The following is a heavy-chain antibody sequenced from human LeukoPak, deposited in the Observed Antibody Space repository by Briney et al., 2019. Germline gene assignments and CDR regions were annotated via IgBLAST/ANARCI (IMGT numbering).Heavy chain of an antibody. J-gene: IGHJ4*02. CDR3: ARDVARSGGY. CDR2: ISSSSSYI. V-gene: IGHV3-21*01. CDR1: GFTFSSYS. Sequence: GGSLRLSCAASGFTFSSYSMNWVRQAAGKGLAWVSSISSSSSYIYYADSVKGRFTISRDNAKNSLYLQMNSLRVEDTAVYYCARDVARSGGYWGQGTLVTVSS. D-gene: IGHD3-10*01.